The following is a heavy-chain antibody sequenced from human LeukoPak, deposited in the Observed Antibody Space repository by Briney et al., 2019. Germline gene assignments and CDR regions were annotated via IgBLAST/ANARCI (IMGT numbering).Heavy chain of an antibody. Sequence: SETLSLTCTVSGXSVSSYYLSWIRQPPGKGLEWIGYIYYSGSTNYSPSLKSRVTISVDASKNQFSLKLSSVTAADTAVYYCARGWGYFDSWGQGTLVTVCS. CDR1: GXSVSSYY. J-gene: IGHJ4*02. V-gene: IGHV4-59*08. CDR3: ARGWGYFDS. CDR2: IYYSGST. D-gene: IGHD7-27*01.